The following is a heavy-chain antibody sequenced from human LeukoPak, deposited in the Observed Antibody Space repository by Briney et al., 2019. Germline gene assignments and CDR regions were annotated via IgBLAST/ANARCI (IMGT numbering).Heavy chain of an antibody. Sequence: SETLSLTCTVSGGSISSSSYYWGWIRQPPGKGLEWIGSIYYSGSTYYNPSLKSRVTISVDTSKNQFSLKLSSVTAADTAVYYCARVLTLYYGSGPDVDYWGQGTLVTVSS. D-gene: IGHD3-10*01. CDR2: IYYSGST. J-gene: IGHJ4*02. CDR1: GGSISSSSYY. CDR3: ARVLTLYYGSGPDVDY. V-gene: IGHV4-39*07.